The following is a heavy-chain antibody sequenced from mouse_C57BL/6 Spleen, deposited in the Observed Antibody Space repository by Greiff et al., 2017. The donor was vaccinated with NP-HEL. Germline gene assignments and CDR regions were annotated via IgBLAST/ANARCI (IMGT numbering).Heavy chain of an antibody. V-gene: IGHV5-4*01. CDR1: GFTFSSYA. CDR3: ARDQDYGSSYCFDY. CDR2: ISDGGSYT. D-gene: IGHD1-1*01. Sequence: EVKVVESGGGLVKPGGSLKLSCAASGFTFSSYAMSWVRQTPEKRLEWVATISDGGSYTYYPDNVKGRFTISSDNAKNNLYLQMSHLKSEDTAMYYCARDQDYGSSYCFDYWGQGTTLTVSS. J-gene: IGHJ2*01.